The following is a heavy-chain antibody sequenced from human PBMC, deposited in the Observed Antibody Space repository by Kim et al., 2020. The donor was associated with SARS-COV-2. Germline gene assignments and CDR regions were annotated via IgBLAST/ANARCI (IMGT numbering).Heavy chain of an antibody. Sequence: ASVKVSCKASGYTFTSYGISWVRQAPGQGLEWMGWISAYNGNTNYAQKLQGRVTMTTDTSTSTAYMELRSLRSDDTAVYYCARGPPPLYPQNPPDYWGQGTLVTVSS. J-gene: IGHJ4*02. D-gene: IGHD2-2*01. CDR2: ISAYNGNT. CDR1: GYTFTSYG. V-gene: IGHV1-18*01. CDR3: ARGPPPLYPQNPPDY.